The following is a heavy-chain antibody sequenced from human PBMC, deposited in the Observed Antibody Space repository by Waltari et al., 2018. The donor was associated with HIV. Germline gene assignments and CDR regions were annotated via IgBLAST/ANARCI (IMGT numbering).Heavy chain of an antibody. Sequence: QVQLQQWGAGLLKPSEPLSLTCAVYGGSFRGSYWSWIRPPPGKGLEWIGEINHSGSTNYNPSLKSRVTISVDTSKNQFSLKLSSVTAADTAVYYCARGHNGYSGYGGDRGAFDIWGQGTMVTVSS. CDR3: ARGHNGYSGYGGDRGAFDI. CDR1: GGSFRGSY. J-gene: IGHJ3*02. CDR2: INHSGST. V-gene: IGHV4-34*01. D-gene: IGHD5-12*01.